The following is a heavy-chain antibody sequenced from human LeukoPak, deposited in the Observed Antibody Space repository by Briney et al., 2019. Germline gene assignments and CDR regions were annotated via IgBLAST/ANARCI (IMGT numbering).Heavy chain of an antibody. CDR1: GGSFSGYY. J-gene: IGHJ4*02. Sequence: SETLSLTCAVYGGSFSGYYWSWIRQPPGKGLEWIGEINHSGSTNYNPSLKSRVTISVDTSKNQFSLKLSSVTAADTAVYYCARGSEDTAMVIDYWGQGTLVTVSS. CDR3: ARGSEDTAMVIDY. CDR2: INHSGST. D-gene: IGHD5-18*01. V-gene: IGHV4-34*01.